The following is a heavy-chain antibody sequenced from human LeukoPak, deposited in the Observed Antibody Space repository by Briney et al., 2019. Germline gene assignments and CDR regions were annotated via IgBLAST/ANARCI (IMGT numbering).Heavy chain of an antibody. CDR2: ISSSSSYI. CDR1: GFTFANYA. J-gene: IGHJ4*02. CDR3: VRVVTTSSGWYHFDN. V-gene: IGHV3-21*04. Sequence: GGSLRLSCAASGFTFANYAMHWVRQAPGKGLEWVSSISSSSSYIYYADSVKGRFTISRDNAKNSLYLQLNSLKAEDTAVYYCVRVVTTSSGWYHFDNWGQGTLVTVSS. D-gene: IGHD6-13*01.